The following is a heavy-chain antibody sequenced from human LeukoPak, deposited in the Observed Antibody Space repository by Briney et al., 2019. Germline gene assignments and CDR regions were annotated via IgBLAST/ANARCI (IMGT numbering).Heavy chain of an antibody. J-gene: IGHJ5*02. V-gene: IGHV3-23*01. Sequence: GGSLRLSCAASGFTFSSNAMSWVRQAPGKGLEWVSAISGSGGSTYYADSVKGRFTISRDNSKNTLYLQMNSLRAEDTAVYYCAKDPYSSSWNNWFDPWGQGTLVTVSS. CDR2: ISGSGGST. CDR1: GFTFSSNA. CDR3: AKDPYSSSWNNWFDP. D-gene: IGHD6-13*01.